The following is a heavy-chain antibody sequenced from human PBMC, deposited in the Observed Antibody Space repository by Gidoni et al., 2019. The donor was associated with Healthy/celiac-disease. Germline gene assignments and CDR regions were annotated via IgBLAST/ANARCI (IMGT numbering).Heavy chain of an antibody. V-gene: IGHV1-8*01. CDR3: ARGPDGYKGLDY. CDR2: MNPNSGNT. CDR1: GYTFTSYY. D-gene: IGHD5-12*01. Sequence: QVQLVQSGAEVKKPGASVKVSCKAAGYTFTSYYIHWVRQATGQGLEWMGWMNPNSGNTGYAQKFQGRVTMTRNTSISTAYMELSSLRSEDTAVYYCARGPDGYKGLDYWGQGTLVTVSS. J-gene: IGHJ4*02.